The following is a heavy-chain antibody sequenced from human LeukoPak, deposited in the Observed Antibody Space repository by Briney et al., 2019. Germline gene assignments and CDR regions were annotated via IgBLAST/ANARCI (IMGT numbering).Heavy chain of an antibody. V-gene: IGHV5-10-1*01. J-gene: IGHJ4*02. Sequence: GESLKISCNGSGYXFTSYWISWVRQMPGRGLEWMGRIDPTDSYTSYSPSFQGHVTISADKSISTAYLQWSSLKASDTAMYYCARGLYYYGSGSYYNFPDYWGQGTLVTVSS. CDR2: IDPTDSYT. CDR3: ARGLYYYGSGSYYNFPDY. D-gene: IGHD3-10*01. CDR1: GYXFTSYW.